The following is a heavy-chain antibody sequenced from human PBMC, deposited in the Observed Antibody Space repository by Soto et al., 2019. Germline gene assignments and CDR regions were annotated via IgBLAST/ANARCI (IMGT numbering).Heavy chain of an antibody. CDR2: IIPIFGTA. Sequence: SVKVSWKASGGTFSSYAISWVRQAPGQGLEWMGGIIPIFGTANYAQKFQGRVTITADKYTSTAYMELSSLRSEDTAVYYCARDPPFWDHQLLFGYYYYYGMDVWG. J-gene: IGHJ6*02. V-gene: IGHV1-69*06. CDR1: GGTFSSYA. CDR3: ARDPPFWDHQLLFGYYYYYGMDV. D-gene: IGHD2-2*01.